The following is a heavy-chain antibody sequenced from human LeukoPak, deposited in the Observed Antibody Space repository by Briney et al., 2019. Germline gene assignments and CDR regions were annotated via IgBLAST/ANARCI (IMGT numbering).Heavy chain of an antibody. V-gene: IGHV4-59*01. CDR3: AREVAGTLNFDQ. J-gene: IGHJ4*02. D-gene: IGHD6-19*01. Sequence: PSETLSLTCTVSGGSISSYYWSWIRQPPGKGLEWIGYIYYSGSTNYNPSLKSRVTISVDTSKRQFSLNLRSLTAADTAVYYCAREVAGTLNFDQWGQGTLVTVSS. CDR1: GGSISSYY. CDR2: IYYSGST.